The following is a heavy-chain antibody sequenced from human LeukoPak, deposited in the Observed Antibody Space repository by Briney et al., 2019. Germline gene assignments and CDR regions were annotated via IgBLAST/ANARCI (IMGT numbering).Heavy chain of an antibody. CDR3: GRDCPERIWGSSTSCYVTHFDY. CDR1: GYTFTSYG. J-gene: IGHJ4*02. CDR2: ISAYNGNT. D-gene: IGHD2-2*01. V-gene: IGHV1-18*04. Sequence: ASVKVSCKASGYTFTSYGISWVRQAPGQGLEWMGWISAYNGNTNYAQKLQGRVTMTTDTSTSTAYMELRSLRSDDTAVYYCGRDCPERIWGSSTSCYVTHFDYWGQGTLVTVSS.